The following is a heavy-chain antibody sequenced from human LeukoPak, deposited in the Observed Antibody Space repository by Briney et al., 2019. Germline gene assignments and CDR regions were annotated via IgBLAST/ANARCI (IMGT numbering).Heavy chain of an antibody. D-gene: IGHD6-13*01. Sequence: HPGGSLRLSCAASGFTVSTNYMSWVRQAPGKGLEWVSAISGSGGSTYYADSVKGRFTISRDNSKNTLYLQMNSLRAEDTAVYYCANFPAKYSSNEGYWGQGTLVTVSS. CDR3: ANFPAKYSSNEGY. CDR2: ISGSGGST. V-gene: IGHV3-23*01. CDR1: GFTVSTNY. J-gene: IGHJ4*02.